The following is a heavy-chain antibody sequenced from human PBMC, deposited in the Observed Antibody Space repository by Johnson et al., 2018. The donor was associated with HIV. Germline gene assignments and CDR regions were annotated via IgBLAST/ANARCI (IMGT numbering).Heavy chain of an antibody. V-gene: IGHV3-20*04. CDR3: AKDRLFGFRNDAFDI. D-gene: IGHD3-16*01. CDR1: GFTFDDYG. CDR2: IDWNGGST. J-gene: IGHJ3*02. Sequence: EVQLVESGGGVVRPGESLRLSCTASGFTFDDYGMSWVRQGPGKGLEWVSCIDWNGGSTGYADSVKGRFTISRDNTKNSLYLQMNSLRAEDTAVYYCAKDRLFGFRNDAFDIWGQGTMVTVSS.